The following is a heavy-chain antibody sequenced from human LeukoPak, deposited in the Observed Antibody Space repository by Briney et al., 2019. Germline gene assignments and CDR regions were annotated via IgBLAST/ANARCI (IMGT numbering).Heavy chain of an antibody. CDR2: IYYSGST. CDR1: GGSISSYY. D-gene: IGHD3-3*01. CDR3: ATRDFWSGYYSSGWFDP. V-gene: IGHV4-59*12. Sequence: KPAETLSLTCTVSGGSISSYYWSWIRQPPGKGLEWIGYIYYSGSTNYNPSLKSRVTISVDTSKNQFSLKLSSVTAADTAVYYCATRDFWSGYYSSGWFDPWGQGTLVTVSS. J-gene: IGHJ5*02.